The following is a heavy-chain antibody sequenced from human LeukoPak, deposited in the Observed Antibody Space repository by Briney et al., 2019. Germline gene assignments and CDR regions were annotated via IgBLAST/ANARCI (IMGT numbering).Heavy chain of an antibody. CDR2: SRSGDHT. Sequence: GGSLRLSCAASGFTLSDYSMHWIRQAPGKGLEYVSASRSGDHTYYANSVKGRFTISRDNSKNTLYLQMGSLRDGDMAVYYCARVGNSGAFDIWGQETMVIVSS. CDR1: GFTLSDYS. V-gene: IGHV3-64*01. D-gene: IGHD3-10*01. CDR3: ARVGNSGAFDI. J-gene: IGHJ3*02.